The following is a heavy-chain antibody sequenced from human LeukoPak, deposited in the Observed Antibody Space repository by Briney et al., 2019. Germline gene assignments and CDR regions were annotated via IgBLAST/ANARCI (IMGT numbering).Heavy chain of an antibody. CDR3: ASERGYSGYFDY. CDR1: GYTFTNFP. V-gene: IGHV1-69*05. D-gene: IGHD5-12*01. CDR2: IIPIFGTA. J-gene: IGHJ4*02. Sequence: SVKVSCKASGYTFTNFPIGWVRQAPGQGLEWMGGIIPIFGTANYAQKFQGRVTITTDESTSTAYMELSSLRSEDTAVYYCASERGYSGYFDYWGQGTLVTVSS.